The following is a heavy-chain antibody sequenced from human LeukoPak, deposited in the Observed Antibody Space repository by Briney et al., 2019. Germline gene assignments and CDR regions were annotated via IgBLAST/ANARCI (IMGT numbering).Heavy chain of an antibody. V-gene: IGHV1-2*02. CDR3: GRAPPGAFLFGKLFLPLAY. D-gene: IGHD3-10*01. CDR2: INPNSGGT. J-gene: IGHJ4*02. Sequence: GASVKVSCKASGYTFTGYYMHWVRQAPGQGLEWMGWINPNSGGTNYAQKFQGRVTMTRDTSISTAYMELSRLRSDDTAVYYCGRAPPGAFLFGKLFLPLAYWGQGTLVTVSS. CDR1: GYTFTGYY.